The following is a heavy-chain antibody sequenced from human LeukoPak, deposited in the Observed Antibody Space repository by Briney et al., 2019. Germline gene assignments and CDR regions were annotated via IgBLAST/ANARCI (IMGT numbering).Heavy chain of an antibody. V-gene: IGHV1-8*01. CDR3: ARGWNWFDY. D-gene: IGHD1-1*01. CDR1: GYTFTTYD. CDR2: MDPNSVNT. Sequence: ASVKVSCKASGYTFTTYDINWVRQTPGQGLEWAGWMDPNSVNTVYAQKFEGRVTMTTNISITTVYMEMSSLSFDDTAVYYCARGWNWFDYWGQGTLVTVSS. J-gene: IGHJ5*01.